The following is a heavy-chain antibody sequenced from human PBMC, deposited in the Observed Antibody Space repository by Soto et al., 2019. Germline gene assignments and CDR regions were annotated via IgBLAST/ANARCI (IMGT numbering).Heavy chain of an antibody. CDR1: GFISRSYW. D-gene: IGHD3-3*01. V-gene: IGHV3-74*01. CDR3: ARDLWTY. Sequence: GGSLRLSCAASGFISRSYWMHWVRQVPGKGLVWVSRINGDGRSTSYADSVKGRFTISRDNAKNTLYLQMNSLRADDTAVYYCARDLWTYWGHGALVTVSS. CDR2: INGDGRST. J-gene: IGHJ4*01.